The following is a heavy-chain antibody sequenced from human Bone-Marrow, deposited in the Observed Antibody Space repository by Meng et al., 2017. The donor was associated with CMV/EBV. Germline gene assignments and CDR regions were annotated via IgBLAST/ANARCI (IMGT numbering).Heavy chain of an antibody. CDR1: GGSFSGYY. D-gene: IGHD3-3*01. CDR3: ARGPRITIFGVVNPWFDP. J-gene: IGHJ5*02. V-gene: IGHV4-34*01. CDR2: INHSGST. Sequence: SETLSLTCAVYGGSFSGYYWSWIRQPPGKGLEWIGEINHSGSTNYNPSLKSRVTISVDTSKNQFSLKLSSVTAADTAVYYCARGPRITIFGVVNPWFDPWGQGTLVTVS.